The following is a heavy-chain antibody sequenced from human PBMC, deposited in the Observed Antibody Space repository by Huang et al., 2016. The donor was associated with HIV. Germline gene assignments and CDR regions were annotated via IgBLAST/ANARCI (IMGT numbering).Heavy chain of an antibody. CDR2: NVPIFRRP. Sequence: QVQLVQSGAEMKKPGSSVKVSCTAPGGTFSSYGISWVRQAPGQGLEWSGGNVPIFRRPDDAQKFQGRLTITADESTSTAYMELSSLRSQDSAIYFCARGVFDGVWSGDLLPHFYYMDVWGKGTTVTVSS. CDR1: GGTFSSYG. V-gene: IGHV1-69*13. J-gene: IGHJ6*03. D-gene: IGHD3-10*01. CDR3: ARGVFDGVWSGDLLPHFYYMDV.